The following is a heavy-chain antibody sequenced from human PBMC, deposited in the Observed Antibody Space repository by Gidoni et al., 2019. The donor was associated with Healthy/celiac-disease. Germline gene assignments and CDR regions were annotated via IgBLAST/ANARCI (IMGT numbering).Heavy chain of an antibody. J-gene: IGHJ4*02. D-gene: IGHD3-16*02. CDR2: ISSSGSTI. V-gene: IGHV3-11*01. CDR1: GFPFSDYY. Sequence: QVQLVESGGGLVKPGGSLRISCAASGFPFSDYYMSRIRKAPGKGLEWVSYISSSGSTIYYADSVKGRFTISRDNAKNSLYLQRNSLRAEDTAVYYCARAKPPSLSYPPDYWGQGTLVTVSS. CDR3: ARAKPPSLSYPPDY.